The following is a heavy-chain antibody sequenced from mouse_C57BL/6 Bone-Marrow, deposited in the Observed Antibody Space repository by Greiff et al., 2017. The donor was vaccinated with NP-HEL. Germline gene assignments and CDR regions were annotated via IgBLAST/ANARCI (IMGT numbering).Heavy chain of an antibody. CDR3: AGDYDGYGDFDG. CDR1: GFPITSGYY. CDR2: ITHSGET. Sequence: VQLQESGPGLVKPSQSLFLTCSITGFPITSGYYWIGIRQSPGKPLEWMGYITHSGETFSLPSLPSPISIPRETSKNQFFVQLNSVTTEDTDKYYCAGDYDGYGDFDGWGTGKTGTVSS. D-gene: IGHD2-3*01. J-gene: IGHJ1*03. V-gene: IGHV12-3*01.